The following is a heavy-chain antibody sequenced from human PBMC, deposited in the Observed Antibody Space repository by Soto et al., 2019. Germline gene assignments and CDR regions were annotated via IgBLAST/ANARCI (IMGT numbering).Heavy chain of an antibody. CDR3: ARLPKGSLVTA. D-gene: IGHD2-21*02. J-gene: IGHJ4*02. Sequence: LVESGGALVYPGGSLRLSCIASGFSFSDYSMNWVRQAPGRGLQGVSYISSSSDKTYYADSVKGRFTVSRDNAKNALFLEMNSLRDDDTATSYCARLPKGSLVTAWGQGTRVTVSS. V-gene: IGHV3-48*02. CDR1: GFSFSDYS. CDR2: ISSSSDKT.